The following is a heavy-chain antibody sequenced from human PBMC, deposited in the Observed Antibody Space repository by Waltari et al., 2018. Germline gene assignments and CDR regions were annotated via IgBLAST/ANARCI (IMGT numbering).Heavy chain of an antibody. D-gene: IGHD6-6*01. Sequence: QVQLVQSGAEVKKPGAAVKVSCKAPGYHLTGHHVHWGRRAPGQGLEGMGWINPNSGGTNYAQKFQGWVTMTRDTSISTADMELSRLRSDDTAVYYCARDRLGRDSSSSGWFDPWGQGTLVTVSS. J-gene: IGHJ5*02. V-gene: IGHV1-2*04. CDR1: GYHLTGHH. CDR3: ARDRLGRDSSSSGWFDP. CDR2: INPNSGGT.